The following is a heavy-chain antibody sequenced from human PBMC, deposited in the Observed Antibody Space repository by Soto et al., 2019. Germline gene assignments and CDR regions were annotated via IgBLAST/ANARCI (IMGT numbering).Heavy chain of an antibody. CDR3: ARGEATTFYWYFEL. J-gene: IGHJ2*01. Sequence: VQLVQSGAEVKKPGSSVKVSCKASGGTFSSSTISWVRQAPGQGLEWMGRIVPIFGITHYAQNFQGRVTITADKSTSTAYMQLSSLRSEDTAVYYCARGEATTFYWYFELWGRGTLVTVSS. CDR2: IVPIFGIT. CDR1: GGTFSSST. V-gene: IGHV1-69*02. D-gene: IGHD1-1*01.